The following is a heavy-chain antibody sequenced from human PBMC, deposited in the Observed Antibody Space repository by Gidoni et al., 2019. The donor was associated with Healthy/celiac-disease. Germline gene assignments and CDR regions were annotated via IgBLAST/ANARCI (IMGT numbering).Heavy chain of an antibody. J-gene: IGHJ6*02. Sequence: EVQLVESGGGLVQPVGSLKLSCAASGFTFSGSAMHWVRQASGKGLEWVGRIRSKANSYATAYAASVKGRFTISRDDSKNTAYLQMNSLKTEDTAVYYCTRQSTSGMDVWGQGTTVTVSS. CDR2: IRSKANSYAT. CDR3: TRQSTSGMDV. V-gene: IGHV3-73*01. CDR1: GFTFSGSA.